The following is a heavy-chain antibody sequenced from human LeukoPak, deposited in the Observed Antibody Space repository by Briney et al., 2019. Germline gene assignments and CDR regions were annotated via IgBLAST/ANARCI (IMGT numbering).Heavy chain of an antibody. J-gene: IGHJ3*02. V-gene: IGHV3-11*01. CDR1: GFTFSDYY. CDR3: AKANPLLGSAFDI. Sequence: GGSLRLSCAASGFTFSDYYMSWIRQAPGKGLEWVSYISSSGSTIYYADSVKGRFTISRDNAKNSLYLQMNSLRAEDTAVYYCAKANPLLGSAFDIWGQGTMVTVSS. D-gene: IGHD2-8*02. CDR2: ISSSGSTI.